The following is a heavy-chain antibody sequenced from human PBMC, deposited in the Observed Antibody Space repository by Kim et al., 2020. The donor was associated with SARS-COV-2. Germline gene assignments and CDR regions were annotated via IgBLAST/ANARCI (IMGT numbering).Heavy chain of an antibody. J-gene: IGHJ5*02. Sequence: LKSRVTISGDTSKNQFSLKLSSVTAADTAVYYCARELSNQQQLSRSWFDPWGQGTLVTVSS. CDR3: ARELSNQQQLSRSWFDP. D-gene: IGHD6-13*01. V-gene: IGHV4-31*02.